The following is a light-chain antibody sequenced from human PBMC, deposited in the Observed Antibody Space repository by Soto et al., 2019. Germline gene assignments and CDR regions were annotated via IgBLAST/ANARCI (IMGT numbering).Light chain of an antibody. CDR1: QGISNY. J-gene: IGKJ4*01. CDR3: QKYNSALT. CDR2: AAS. Sequence: DIQMTQSPSSLSASVGDRVTITCRASQGISNYLAWYQQKLGKVPKLLIYAASTLQSGVPSRFSGSGSGTDFTLTISSLQPEDVATYYCQKYNSALTFVGGTKVEIK. V-gene: IGKV1-27*01.